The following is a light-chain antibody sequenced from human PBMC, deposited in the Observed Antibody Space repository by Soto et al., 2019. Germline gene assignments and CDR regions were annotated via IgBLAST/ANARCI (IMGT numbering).Light chain of an antibody. J-gene: IGKJ5*01. CDR1: KSVSSY. CDR3: QQRNNWPPIT. V-gene: IGKV3-11*01. CDR2: DAS. Sequence: EIVLTQSPATLSLSPGERATLSCRASKSVSSYLAWYHQKPGQAPRLLIYDASNRATGVPARFSGSGSGTDFTLTISSLEPDDFALYYCQQRNNWPPITFGQGTRLEIK.